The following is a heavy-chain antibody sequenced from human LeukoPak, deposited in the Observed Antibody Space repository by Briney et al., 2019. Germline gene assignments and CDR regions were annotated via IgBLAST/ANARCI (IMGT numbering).Heavy chain of an antibody. CDR3: ARDLQQLAL. V-gene: IGHV3-21*01. J-gene: IGHJ4*02. Sequence: GGSLRPSCEVSEFALERYTMSWVRQAPGKGLEWVSSISGVGASYIFYADSVKGRFTISRDNARNSLYLQMDSLKVEDTGVYYCARDLQQLALWGQGTLVTVSS. CDR1: EFALERYT. D-gene: IGHD6-13*01. CDR2: ISGVGASYI.